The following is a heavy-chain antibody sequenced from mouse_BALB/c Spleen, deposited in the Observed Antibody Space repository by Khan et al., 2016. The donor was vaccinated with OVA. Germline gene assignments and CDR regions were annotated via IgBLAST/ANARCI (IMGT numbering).Heavy chain of an antibody. CDR2: INPSSGYT. D-gene: IGHD3-1*01. CDR1: GYTFTSYT. J-gene: IGHJ2*01. CDR3: ARKSTRAAY. V-gene: IGHV1-4*01. Sequence: QVQLQQSGAELVKPGASVKMSCKASGYTFTSYTMHWVKQRPGQGLEWIGYINPSSGYTKYNQKFKEQATLTADKSSSPAYMQLSSLAAEDSAVYYCARKSTRAAYWGQGTTLTVSS.